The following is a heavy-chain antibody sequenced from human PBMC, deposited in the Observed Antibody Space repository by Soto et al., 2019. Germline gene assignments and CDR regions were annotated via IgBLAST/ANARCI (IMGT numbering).Heavy chain of an antibody. CDR2: VYYSGRT. Sequence: ASETPSLPLSVSGGSMINYYLGWLRPSPQRGLGWIGYVYYSGRTHYPPPLKGRVTIPVDTSKTHFPLRLTSVTAADTAVYYCARADDRRLSAGYGFDPWGQGPLVTVSS. CDR1: GGSMINYY. V-gene: IGHV4-59*01. CDR3: ARADDRRLSAGYGFDP. J-gene: IGHJ5*02. D-gene: IGHD3-22*01.